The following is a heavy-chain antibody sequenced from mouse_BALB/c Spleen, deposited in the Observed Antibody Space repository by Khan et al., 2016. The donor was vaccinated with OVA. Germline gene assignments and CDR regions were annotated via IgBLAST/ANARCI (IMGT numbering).Heavy chain of an antibody. Sequence: QIQLVQSGPELKKPGETVKISCKASGHTFTNFGMHWVKQAPGKGLKWMGWINTYTGEPTYADDFNGRFAFSLEASASTAYLQINNLTNEDTATYFCARPTYYSYAMDNWGQGTSVTVSS. V-gene: IGHV9-3-1*01. CDR2: INTYTGEP. J-gene: IGHJ4*01. CDR3: ARPTYYSYAMDN. CDR1: GHTFTNFG.